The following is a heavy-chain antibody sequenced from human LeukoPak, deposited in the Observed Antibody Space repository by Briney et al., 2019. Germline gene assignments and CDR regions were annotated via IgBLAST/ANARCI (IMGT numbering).Heavy chain of an antibody. Sequence: GGSLRLSCAASGFTFGAYTMNWVCQAPGKGLEWVSCIFSRSESIFYADSVKGRFTISRDNAKNSLYLQMDSLRAEDTAVYYCARDFLHSSTSRPFDYWGQGTLVTVSS. CDR1: GFTFGAYT. D-gene: IGHD2-2*01. V-gene: IGHV3-21*01. J-gene: IGHJ4*02. CDR3: ARDFLHSSTSRPFDY. CDR2: IFSRSESI.